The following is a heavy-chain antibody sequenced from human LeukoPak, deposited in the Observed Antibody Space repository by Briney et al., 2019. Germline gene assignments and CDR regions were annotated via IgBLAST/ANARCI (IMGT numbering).Heavy chain of an antibody. D-gene: IGHD2-8*01. V-gene: IGHV4-34*01. CDR1: GASISDYY. CDR3: ARGDIVLMVYGSQFDP. J-gene: IGHJ5*02. Sequence: SETLSLTCTVSGASISDYYWSWIRQPPGKGLEWIGEINHSGSTNYNPSLKSRVTISVDTSKNQFSLKLSSVTAADTAVYYCARGDIVLMVYGSQFDPWGQGTLVTVSS. CDR2: INHSGST.